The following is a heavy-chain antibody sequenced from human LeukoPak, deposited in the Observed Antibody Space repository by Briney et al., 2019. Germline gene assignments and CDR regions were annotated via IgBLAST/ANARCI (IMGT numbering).Heavy chain of an antibody. J-gene: IGHJ3*02. CDR1: GYTFTSYA. CDR3: ARGLYGADAFDI. CDR2: INAGNGNT. D-gene: IGHD3-16*01. Sequence: ASVKVSCKASGYTFTSYAMHWVRQAPGQRLEWMGWINAGNGNTKYSQKFQGRVTITRNTSISTAYMELSSLRSEDTAVYYCARGLYGADAFDIWGQGTMVTVSS. V-gene: IGHV1-3*01.